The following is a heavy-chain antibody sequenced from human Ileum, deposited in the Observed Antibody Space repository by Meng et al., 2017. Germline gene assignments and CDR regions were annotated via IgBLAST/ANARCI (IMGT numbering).Heavy chain of an antibody. D-gene: IGHD2-8*02. CDR2: IDPNGGNI. CDR3: VYSTGFLRV. J-gene: IGHJ1*01. Sequence: GGSLRLSCAASGFTFSSSWMHWVRQAPGKGLVWVSRIDPNGGNIAYADSVKGRLTIPRDNAKNTLFLQMNSLRPEDTAVYYCVYSTGFLRVWGQGTLVTVSS. V-gene: IGHV3-74*01. CDR1: GFTFSSSW.